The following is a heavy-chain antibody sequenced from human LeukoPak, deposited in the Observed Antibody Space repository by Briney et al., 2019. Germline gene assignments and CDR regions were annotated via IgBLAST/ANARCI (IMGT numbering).Heavy chain of an antibody. D-gene: IGHD3-16*02. V-gene: IGHV1-2*02. J-gene: IGHJ4*02. CDR2: INPDSGAT. CDR3: ATGGGYLYDY. CDR1: GYAFTRYD. Sequence: GASVKLFCKASGYAFTRYDFHLVRQAPGQGLEWMGWINPDSGATNYAQKFQGRVTMTWDTSISTAYMELNSLRSDDTAVYYCATGGGYLYDYWGQGPVATVTS.